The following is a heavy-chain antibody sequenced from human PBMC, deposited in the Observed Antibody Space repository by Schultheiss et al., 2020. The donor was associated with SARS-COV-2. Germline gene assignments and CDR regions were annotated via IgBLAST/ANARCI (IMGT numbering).Heavy chain of an antibody. D-gene: IGHD3-10*01. CDR1: GFTFRSYS. Sequence: GGSLRLSCVASGFTFRSYSMNWVRQAPGKGLEWVSSISSSSTYMYYADSVKGRFTISRDNAKNSLYLQMNSLRAEDTAMYYCARQFWGFGDPLDYWGQGTLVTVSS. J-gene: IGHJ4*02. CDR3: ARQFWGFGDPLDY. CDR2: ISSSSTYM. V-gene: IGHV3-21*01.